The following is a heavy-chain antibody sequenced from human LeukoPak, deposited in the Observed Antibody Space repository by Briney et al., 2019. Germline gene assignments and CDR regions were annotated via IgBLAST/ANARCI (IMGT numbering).Heavy chain of an antibody. CDR1: GGSVSGYY. Sequence: SETLSLTCAVYGGSVSGYYWSWIRQPPGKGLEWIGEINHSGSTNYNPSLKSRVTISVDTSKNQFSLKLSSVTAADTAVYYCARYDYYYYYGMDVWGKGTTVTVSS. J-gene: IGHJ6*01. V-gene: IGHV4-34*01. D-gene: IGHD5-12*01. CDR3: ARYDYYYYYGMDV. CDR2: INHSGST.